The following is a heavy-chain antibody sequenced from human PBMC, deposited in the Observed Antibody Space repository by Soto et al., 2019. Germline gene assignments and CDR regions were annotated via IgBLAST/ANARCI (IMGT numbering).Heavy chain of an antibody. J-gene: IGHJ4*02. CDR3: AKDGQYYDILTGPFDY. Sequence: GGSLRLSCEASGFTFSSYAMSWDRQAPGKGLEWVSAISGSGGSTYYADSVKGRFTISRDNSKNTLYLQMNSLRAEDTAVYYCAKDGQYYDILTGPFDYWGQGTLVTVSS. V-gene: IGHV3-23*01. CDR1: GFTFSSYA. D-gene: IGHD3-9*01. CDR2: ISGSGGST.